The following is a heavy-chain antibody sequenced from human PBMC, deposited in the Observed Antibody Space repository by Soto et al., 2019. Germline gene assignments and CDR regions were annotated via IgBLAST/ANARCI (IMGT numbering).Heavy chain of an antibody. CDR2: INGDGSST. CDR3: ARVNGGYGGNSDF. CDR1: GFTFSRIW. Sequence: EVQLLESGGGLVQPGGSLRLSCAASGFTFSRIWMEWVRQVPGKGLVWVSRINGDGSSTNYADSVKGRFTISRDNAKNTLYLQMNSLRAEDTAVYYCARVNGGYGGNSDFWGQGTLVTVSS. J-gene: IGHJ4*02. D-gene: IGHD2-21*02. V-gene: IGHV3-74*01.